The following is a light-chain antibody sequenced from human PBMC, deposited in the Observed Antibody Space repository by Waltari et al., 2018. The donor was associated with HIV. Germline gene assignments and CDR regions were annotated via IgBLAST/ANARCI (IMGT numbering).Light chain of an antibody. Sequence: DIQMTQSTASLPASVGDRVNITCRASQNINKHLNWYQHKSGKAPKLLIYAASSLQSGVPSRFSGSGSGTNFTLTINTLQPEDFAIYYCQQSYSTLRITFGQGTRLDIK. CDR1: QNINKH. CDR3: QQSYSTLRIT. J-gene: IGKJ5*01. CDR2: AAS. V-gene: IGKV1-39*01.